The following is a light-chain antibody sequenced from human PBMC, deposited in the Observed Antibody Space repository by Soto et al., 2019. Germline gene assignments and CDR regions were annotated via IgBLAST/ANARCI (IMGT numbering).Light chain of an antibody. J-gene: IGKJ1*01. CDR1: QSISTF. Sequence: DIQMTQSPSTLSASVGDRVTITCRASQSISTFLAWCQQKPGKAPKLLIYKASSLESGAPSRFSGSGSGTEFPLTISSLQPDDFATYYCQQYNSYSRTFGQGTKVEIK. CDR3: QQYNSYSRT. V-gene: IGKV1-5*03. CDR2: KAS.